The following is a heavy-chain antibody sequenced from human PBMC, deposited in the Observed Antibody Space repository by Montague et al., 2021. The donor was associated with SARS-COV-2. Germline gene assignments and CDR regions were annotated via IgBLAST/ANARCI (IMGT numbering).Heavy chain of an antibody. J-gene: IGHJ6*02. Sequence: SLRLSCAASGFTFSSYAMHWVRQAPGKGLEWVAVISYDGSNKYYADSVKGRFTISRDNSENTLYLQMNSLRAEDTAVYYCARVLGGYCGMDVWGQGTTVTVSS. CDR3: ARVLGGYCGMDV. V-gene: IGHV3-30-3*01. CDR2: ISYDGSNK. CDR1: GFTFSSYA. D-gene: IGHD2/OR15-2a*01.